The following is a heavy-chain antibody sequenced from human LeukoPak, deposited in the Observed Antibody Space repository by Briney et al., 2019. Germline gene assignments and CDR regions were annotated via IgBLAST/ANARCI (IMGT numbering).Heavy chain of an antibody. V-gene: IGHV1-69*13. J-gene: IGHJ4*02. D-gene: IGHD3-22*01. Sequence: ASVKVSCKASGGTFSSYAISWVRQAPGQGLEWMGGIIPIFGTANYAQKFQGRVTITADESTSTAYMELSSLRSEDTAVYYCARGGYDSSGYYYDYFDYWGQGTLVTVSS. CDR3: ARGGYDSSGYYYDYFDY. CDR2: IIPIFGTA. CDR1: GGTFSSYA.